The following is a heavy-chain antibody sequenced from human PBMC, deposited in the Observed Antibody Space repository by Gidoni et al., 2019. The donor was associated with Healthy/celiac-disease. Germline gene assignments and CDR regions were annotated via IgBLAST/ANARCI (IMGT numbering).Heavy chain of an antibody. CDR3: ARHAKWYYAILTGYYPFDY. D-gene: IGHD3-9*01. Sequence: EVQLVQSGAGVKKPGESRKISCKGSGYSFTSHWIGWVRQMPGKGLEWMGIIYPGDSDTRYSPSFQGQVPISADKSISTAYLHWSSLKASDTAMYYCARHAKWYYAILTGYYPFDYWGQGTLVTVSS. CDR2: IYPGDSDT. J-gene: IGHJ4*02. CDR1: GYSFTSHW. V-gene: IGHV5-51*01.